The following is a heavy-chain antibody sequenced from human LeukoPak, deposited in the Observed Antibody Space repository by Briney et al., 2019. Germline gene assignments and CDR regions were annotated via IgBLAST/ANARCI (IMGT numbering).Heavy chain of an antibody. D-gene: IGHD5-12*01. CDR3: ARLPFNSGYEYFDY. V-gene: IGHV4-4*02. CDR2: IYHSGST. J-gene: IGHJ4*02. Sequence: NPSETLSLTCAVSGGSISSSNWWSWVRQPPGKGLEWIGEIYHSGSTNYNPSLKSRVTISVDKSKNQFSLKLSSVTAADTAVYSCARLPFNSGYEYFDYWGQGTLVTVSS. CDR1: GGSISSSNW.